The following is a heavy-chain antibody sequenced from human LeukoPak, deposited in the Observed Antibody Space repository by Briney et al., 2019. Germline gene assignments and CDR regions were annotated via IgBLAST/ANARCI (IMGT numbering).Heavy chain of an antibody. D-gene: IGHD3-10*01. J-gene: IGHJ3*01. V-gene: IGHV3-53*01. CDR1: GFTVSSNY. Sequence: GGSLRLSCAASGFTVSSNYMSWVRQGPGKGLEWVALIYNDGGTHYTDSVKGRFTISRDTSSNTLFLQMNNLRVEDSAMYYYVKRLTLGSFSIKGAFGLLGQRKMGTGAS. CDR3: VKRLTLGSFSIKGAFGL. CDR2: IYNDGGT.